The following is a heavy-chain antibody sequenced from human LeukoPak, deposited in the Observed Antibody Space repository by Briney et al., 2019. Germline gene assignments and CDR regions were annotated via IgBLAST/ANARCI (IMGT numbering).Heavy chain of an antibody. D-gene: IGHD3-10*01. CDR3: ARSPSYYGSAHYFDY. CDR1: EFTVSSNY. V-gene: IGHV3-53*01. Sequence: GGSLRLSCAASEFTVSSNYMSWVRQAPGKGLEWVSVIHSDGSTYYADSVKGRFTISRDNSKNTLYLQMNSLGAEDTAVYYCARSPSYYGSAHYFDYWGQGTLVTVSS. J-gene: IGHJ4*02. CDR2: IHSDGST.